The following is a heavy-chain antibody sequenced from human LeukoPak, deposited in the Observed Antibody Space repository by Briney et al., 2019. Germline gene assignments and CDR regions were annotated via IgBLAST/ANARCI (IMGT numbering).Heavy chain of an antibody. D-gene: IGHD5-18*01. Sequence: ASVKVSCKVSGYTLTELSMHWVQQAPGKGLEWMGGFDPEDGETIYAQKFQGRVTMTEDTSTDTAYMELSSLRSEDTAVYYCATGLFFQVDTAMATVPYFDYWGQGTLVTVSS. CDR1: GYTLTELS. CDR2: FDPEDGET. V-gene: IGHV1-24*01. CDR3: ATGLFFQVDTAMATVPYFDY. J-gene: IGHJ4*02.